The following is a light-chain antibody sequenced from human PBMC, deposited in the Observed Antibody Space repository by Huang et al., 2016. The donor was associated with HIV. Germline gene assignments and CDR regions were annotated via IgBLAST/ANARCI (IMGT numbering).Light chain of an antibody. CDR1: QSISTW. J-gene: IGKJ1*01. V-gene: IGKV1-5*03. CDR3: QQYNSFPWT. CDR2: EAS. Sequence: DIQMTQSSSTLSASVGDRVTIACRASQSISTWFAWYQQKPGNAPNLLIYEASTLVSVVPARFSGGGSGTDFTLTISSLQPDDFATYYCQQYNSFPWTFGQGTKVEV.